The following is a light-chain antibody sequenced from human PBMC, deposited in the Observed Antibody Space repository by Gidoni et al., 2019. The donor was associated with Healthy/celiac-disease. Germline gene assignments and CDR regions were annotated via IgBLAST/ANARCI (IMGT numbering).Light chain of an antibody. V-gene: IGKV4-1*01. Sequence: DIVMTQSPDSLAVSLGERATINCKSSQSVLYSSNNKNYLAWYQQKPGQPPKLLIYWASTRESGVPDRFSGSGSGTDFTLTINSLQAEDVAVYYCQQYYSTPPTFXQXTKVEIK. CDR2: WAS. CDR1: QSVLYSSNNKNY. CDR3: QQYYSTPPT. J-gene: IGKJ1*01.